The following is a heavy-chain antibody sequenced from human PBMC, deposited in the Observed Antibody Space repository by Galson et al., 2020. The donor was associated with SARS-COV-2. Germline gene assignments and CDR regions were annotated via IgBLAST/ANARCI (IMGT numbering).Heavy chain of an antibody. D-gene: IGHD6-13*01. CDR3: ARGLPIAAAGTDY. V-gene: IGHV5-10-1*01. Sequence: KVSCKGSGYSFTSYWISWVRQMPGKGLEWMGRIDPSDSYTNYSPSFQGHVTISADKSISTAYLQWSSLKASDTAMYYCARGLPIAAAGTDYWGQGTLVTVTS. J-gene: IGHJ4*02. CDR2: IDPSDSYT. CDR1: GYSFTSYW.